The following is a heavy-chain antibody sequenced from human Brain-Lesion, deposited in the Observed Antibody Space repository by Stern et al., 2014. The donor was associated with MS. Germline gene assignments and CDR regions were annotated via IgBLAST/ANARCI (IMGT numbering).Heavy chain of an antibody. J-gene: IGHJ5*02. CDR3: AGEEDIRYCSGGSCTGNWFDP. CDR2: IYYSGNT. D-gene: IGHD2-15*01. V-gene: IGHV4-39*01. Sequence: VQLVESGPGLVKPSETLSLTCTVAGGSVSSTSYAWAWIRQPPGKGLEGIGTIYYSGNTYYSPSLQMRLTNSLNTSKNQFSLQLRSVTAADTAVYYCAGEEDIRYCSGGSCTGNWFDPWGQGTLVTVSS. CDR1: GGSVSSTSYA.